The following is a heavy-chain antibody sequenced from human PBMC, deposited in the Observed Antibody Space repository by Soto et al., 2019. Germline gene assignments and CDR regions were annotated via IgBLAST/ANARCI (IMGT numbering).Heavy chain of an antibody. CDR2: IYHSGTP. CDR3: ARHGSNSGTDSEYCPH. V-gene: IGHV4-39*01. Sequence: QLQLQESGPGLVKPSETLSLTCTVSGGSISRCSYYWGWIRQPPGKGLEWIGSIYHSGTPYYNSSLTSRVTISVDTPRTQFSMRLSSATAADTAAYYCARHGSNSGTDSEYCPHWGKGTLVTVSS. CDR1: GGSISRCSYY. J-gene: IGHJ1*01. D-gene: IGHD1-26*01.